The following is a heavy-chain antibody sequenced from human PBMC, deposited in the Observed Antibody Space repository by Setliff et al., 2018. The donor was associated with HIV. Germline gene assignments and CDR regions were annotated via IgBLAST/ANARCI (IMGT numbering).Heavy chain of an antibody. CDR3: MRGRSITIFGVAYFGF. CDR2: VYHSGTT. CDR1: GYSISTAYY. Sequence: KTSETLSLTCAVSGYSISTAYYWGWIRQPPGKGLEWIGSVYHSGTTYYNPSLKSRVTISVDMSNNQFSLKVTSVTAADTAVYYCMRGRSITIFGVAYFGFWGQGTQVTVSS. J-gene: IGHJ4*02. V-gene: IGHV4-38-2*01. D-gene: IGHD3-3*01.